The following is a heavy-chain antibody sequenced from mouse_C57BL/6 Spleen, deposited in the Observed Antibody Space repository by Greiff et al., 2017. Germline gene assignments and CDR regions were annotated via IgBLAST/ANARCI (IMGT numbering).Heavy chain of an antibody. CDR2: INPNNGGT. CDR3: ANYYGSFYAMDY. J-gene: IGHJ4*01. V-gene: IGHV1-26*01. CDR1: GYTFTDYY. D-gene: IGHD1-1*01. Sequence: EVKLQQSGPELVKPGASVKISCKASGYTFTDYYMNWVKQSHGKSLEWIGDINPNNGGTSYNQKFKGKATLTVDKSSSTAYMELRSLTSEDSAVYYCANYYGSFYAMDYWGQGTSVTVSS.